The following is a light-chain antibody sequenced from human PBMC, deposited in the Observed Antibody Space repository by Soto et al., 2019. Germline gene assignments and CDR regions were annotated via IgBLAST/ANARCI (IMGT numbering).Light chain of an antibody. J-gene: IGLJ2*01. CDR1: SSDIGSYKY. CDR3: QSYDSDFVV. CDR2: EVN. V-gene: IGLV2-8*01. Sequence: QSALTQPPSASGSPGQSVTISCTGSSSDIGSYKYVSWYQQHPGKAPKLIIYEVNERPSGVPDRFSGSKSGNTASLTVSGLQPEDEAEYYCQSYDSDFVVFGGGTKLTVL.